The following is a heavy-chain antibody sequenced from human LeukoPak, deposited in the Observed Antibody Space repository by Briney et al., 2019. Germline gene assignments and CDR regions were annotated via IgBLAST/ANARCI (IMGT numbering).Heavy chain of an antibody. J-gene: IGHJ4*02. V-gene: IGHV3-73*01. D-gene: IGHD3-10*01. CDR3: TRPGSGIASFDY. CDR1: GFTFSGSA. Sequence: GGSLRLSCAASGFTFSGSAMHWVRQASGKGLEWVGRIRSKAESYATASAASVKGRFTIPRDDSKNTAYLQMNRLKTEDTAVYYCTRPGSGIASFDYWGQGTLVTVSS. CDR2: IRSKAESYAT.